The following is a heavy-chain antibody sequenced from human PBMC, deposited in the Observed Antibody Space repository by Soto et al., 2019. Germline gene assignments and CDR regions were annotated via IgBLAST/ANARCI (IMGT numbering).Heavy chain of an antibody. CDR3: VKVLRIAAAGANNGFDP. CDR1: GVTFSSYA. D-gene: IGHD6-13*01. V-gene: IGHV3-64D*06. J-gene: IGHJ5*02. Sequence: GGSLRLSCSASGVTFSSYAMDWVRQAPGKGLEYVSAISSNGGSTYYADSVKGRFTISRDNSKNTLYLQMSSLRAEDTAVYYCVKVLRIAAAGANNGFDPWGQGTLVTVSS. CDR2: ISSNGGST.